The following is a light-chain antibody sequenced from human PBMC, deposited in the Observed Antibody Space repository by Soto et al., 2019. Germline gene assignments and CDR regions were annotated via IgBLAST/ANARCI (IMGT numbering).Light chain of an antibody. V-gene: IGLV2-23*01. Sequence: QSVLTQPASVSGSPGQSINISCTGTSNDVGSYDLVSWYQLHPGKAPKLVIYEANKRPSGISNRFSVSKSGNTASLTISGLQAEDEAHYYCCSYARGRIWVFGGGTKVT. CDR1: SNDVGSYDL. J-gene: IGLJ3*02. CDR3: CSYARGRIWV. CDR2: EAN.